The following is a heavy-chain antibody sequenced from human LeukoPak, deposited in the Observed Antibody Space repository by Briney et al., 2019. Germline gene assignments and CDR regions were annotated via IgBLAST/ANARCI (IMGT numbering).Heavy chain of an antibody. Sequence: GGSLRLSCAASGFTFSSYEFNWVRQAPGKGLEWVSYISSSGSTIYYADSVKGRFTISRDNAKNALYLQMNSLRAEDTAVYYCAKGVGYCSGGSCQQFDYWGQGTLVTVSS. CDR2: ISSSGSTI. V-gene: IGHV3-48*03. D-gene: IGHD2-15*01. J-gene: IGHJ4*02. CDR3: AKGVGYCSGGSCQQFDY. CDR1: GFTFSSYE.